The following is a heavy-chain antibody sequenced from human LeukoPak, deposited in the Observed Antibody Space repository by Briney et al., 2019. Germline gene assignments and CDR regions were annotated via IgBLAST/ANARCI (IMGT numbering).Heavy chain of an antibody. CDR1: GFTVSSNY. CDR3: ARDRRGEKDFDV. J-gene: IGHJ3*01. V-gene: IGHV3-53*04. Sequence: GGSLGLSCAASGFTVSSNYMSWVRQAPGKGLEWVSAIYADGYTRDAASVKGRFSISRHNSKNTVYLQMDNLRPEDTAVYYCARDRRGEKDFDVWGPGTMVTVSS. CDR2: IYADGYT.